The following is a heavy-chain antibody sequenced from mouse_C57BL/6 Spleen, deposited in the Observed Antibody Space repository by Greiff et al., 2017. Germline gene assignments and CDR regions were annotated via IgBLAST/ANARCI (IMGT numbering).Heavy chain of an antibody. Sequence: QVQLQQPGTELVKPGASVKLSCKASGYTFTSYWMHWVKQRPGQGLEWIGMIHPNSGSTNYNEKFKSKATLTVDKSSSTAYIQLRSLTSEDSAVYYWARYASGVPYYFDDGGQGTTLTVAS. CDR3: ARYASGVPYYFDD. V-gene: IGHV1-64*01. J-gene: IGHJ2*01. CDR1: GYTFTSYW. D-gene: IGHD3-1*01. CDR2: IHPNSGST.